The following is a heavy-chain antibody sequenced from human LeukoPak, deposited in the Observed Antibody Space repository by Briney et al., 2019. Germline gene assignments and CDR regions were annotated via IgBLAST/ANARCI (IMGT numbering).Heavy chain of an antibody. CDR1: GYTFTSYG. Sequence: GASVKVSCKASGYTFTSYGISWVRQAPGQGLEWMGWISAYNGNTNYAQKLQGRVTMTTDTSTSTAHMELRSLRSDDTAVYYCARVAEVEGSYDFPLYFDYWGQGTLVTVSS. CDR2: ISAYNGNT. D-gene: IGHD3-3*01. V-gene: IGHV1-18*01. CDR3: ARVAEVEGSYDFPLYFDY. J-gene: IGHJ4*02.